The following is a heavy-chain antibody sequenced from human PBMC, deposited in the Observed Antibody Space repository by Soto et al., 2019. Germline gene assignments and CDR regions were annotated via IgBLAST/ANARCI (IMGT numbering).Heavy chain of an antibody. Sequence: GESLKISCNGSGYSFTSYWIGWVRQMPGKGLERMGIIYPGDSDTRYSPPFQGQVTISADKSITTTYLQWSSLKASDTAIYYCARLFDTSGWYDYWGQGTLVTVSS. CDR1: GYSFTSYW. CDR3: ARLFDTSGWYDY. V-gene: IGHV5-51*01. J-gene: IGHJ4*02. D-gene: IGHD6-19*01. CDR2: IYPGDSDT.